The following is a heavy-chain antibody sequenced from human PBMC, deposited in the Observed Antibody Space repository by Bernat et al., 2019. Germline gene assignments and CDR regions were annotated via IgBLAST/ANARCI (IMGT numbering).Heavy chain of an antibody. Sequence: QVQLVESGGGVVQPGRSLRLSCAASGFTFSSYAMHWVRQAPGKGLEWVAVISYDGSNKYYADYVKGRFTISRDNSKNTLYLQMNSLRAEDTAVYYCALLTSSVATPVVDYWGQGTLVTVSS. CDR3: ALLTSSVATPVVDY. J-gene: IGHJ4*02. CDR1: GFTFSSYA. D-gene: IGHD5-12*01. V-gene: IGHV3-30*01. CDR2: ISYDGSNK.